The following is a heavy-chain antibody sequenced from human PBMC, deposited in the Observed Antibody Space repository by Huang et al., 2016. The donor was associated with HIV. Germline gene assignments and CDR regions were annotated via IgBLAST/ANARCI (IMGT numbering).Heavy chain of an antibody. CDR3: AADFWSGYIKPDYFFDY. CDR1: GFTFSNSA. CDR2: IVVGSSNT. D-gene: IGHD3-3*01. V-gene: IGHV1-58*01. Sequence: QMQLVQSGPEMKKPGTAVKVSCKASGFTFSNSAVQWVRQARGQRLEWIGSIVVGSSNTNYEQEVQGRVIITRDLSTSTAYMELSSLRSEDTAVYYCAADFWSGYIKPDYFFDYWGPGTLVTVSS. J-gene: IGHJ4*02.